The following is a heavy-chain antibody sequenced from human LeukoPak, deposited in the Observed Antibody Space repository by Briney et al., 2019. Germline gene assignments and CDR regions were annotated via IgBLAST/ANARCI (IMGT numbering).Heavy chain of an antibody. J-gene: IGHJ5*02. CDR1: GYTFTSYG. CDR3: ARVVDIWGVVTAVNWFDP. Sequence: ASVKVSCKASGYTFTSYGISWVRQAPGQGLEWMGWISAYKGNTNYAQKLQGRVTMTTDTSTSTAYMELRSLRSDDTAVYYCARVVDIWGVVTAVNWFDPWGQGTLVTVSS. V-gene: IGHV1-18*01. CDR2: ISAYKGNT. D-gene: IGHD2-21*02.